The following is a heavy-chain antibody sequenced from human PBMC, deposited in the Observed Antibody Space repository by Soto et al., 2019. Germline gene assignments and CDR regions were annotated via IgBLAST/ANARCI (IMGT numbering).Heavy chain of an antibody. CDR2: ISGSGDST. Sequence: EVQLLDSGGGLVQPGGSLRLSCAASGFTFSNYAMNWVRQAPGKGLEWVSVISGSGDSTYYADSVKGRFTISRDNSKNPLYLQMNSLRAEDTAVYYCARRGPGSYFDYWGQGTLVTVSS. V-gene: IGHV3-23*01. D-gene: IGHD2-15*01. J-gene: IGHJ4*02. CDR1: GFTFSNYA. CDR3: ARRGPGSYFDY.